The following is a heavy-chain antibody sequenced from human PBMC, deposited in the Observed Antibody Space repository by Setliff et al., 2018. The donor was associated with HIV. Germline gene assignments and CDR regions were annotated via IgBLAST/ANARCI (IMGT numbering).Heavy chain of an antibody. CDR1: GYSFTDYW. Sequence: GESLKISCKASGYSFTDYWIGWVRQMPGKGLEWMGIIYPGDSDTRYSPSFRGQVTISADKSINTAYLQWSSLKASDTAMYYCATQVAMSSQFDYWGREPWSPSPQ. J-gene: IGHJ4*02. V-gene: IGHV5-51*01. D-gene: IGHD2-15*01. CDR2: IYPGDSDT. CDR3: ATQVAMSSQFDY.